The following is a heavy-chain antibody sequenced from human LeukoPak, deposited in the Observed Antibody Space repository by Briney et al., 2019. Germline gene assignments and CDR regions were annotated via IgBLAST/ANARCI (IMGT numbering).Heavy chain of an antibody. D-gene: IGHD3-10*01. CDR2: ISSSSSTI. Sequence: GGSLRLSRAASGFTFSRYWMNWVRQAPGKGLEWVSYISSSSSTIYYADSVKGRFTISRDNAKNSLYLQMNSLRAEDTAVYYCARVVSGFDYWGQGTLVTVSS. J-gene: IGHJ4*02. CDR1: GFTFSRYW. V-gene: IGHV3-48*01. CDR3: ARVVSGFDY.